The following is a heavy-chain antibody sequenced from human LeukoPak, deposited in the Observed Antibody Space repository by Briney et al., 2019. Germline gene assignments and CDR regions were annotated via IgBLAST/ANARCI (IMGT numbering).Heavy chain of an antibody. Sequence: SETLSLTCTVSGYSISSGYYWGWIRQPPGKGLEWIGSIYHSGSTYYNPSLKSRVTISVDTSKNQFSLKLSSVTAADTAVYYCARHREVGNNWFDPWGQGTLVTVSS. V-gene: IGHV4-38-2*02. D-gene: IGHD5-24*01. CDR1: GYSISSGYY. CDR2: IYHSGST. J-gene: IGHJ5*02. CDR3: ARHREVGNNWFDP.